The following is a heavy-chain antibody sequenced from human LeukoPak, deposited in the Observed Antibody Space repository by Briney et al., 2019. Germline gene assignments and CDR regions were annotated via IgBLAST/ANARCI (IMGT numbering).Heavy chain of an antibody. CDR3: ARTHGSGTVREWVDY. Sequence: ASVKVSCKASGYTFTSYAMHWVRQAPGQRLEWMGWINPNSGGTNYAQKFQGRVTMTRDTSISTAYMELSRLRSDDTAVYYCARTHGSGTVREWVDYWGQGTLVTVSS. V-gene: IGHV1-2*02. J-gene: IGHJ4*02. D-gene: IGHD3-10*01. CDR2: INPNSGGT. CDR1: GYTFTSYA.